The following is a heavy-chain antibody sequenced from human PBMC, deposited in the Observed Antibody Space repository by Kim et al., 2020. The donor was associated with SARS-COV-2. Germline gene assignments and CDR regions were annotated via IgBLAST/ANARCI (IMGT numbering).Heavy chain of an antibody. Sequence: GGSLRLSCAASGFTFSSYAMSWVRQAPGKGLEWVSAISGSGGSTYYADSVKGRFTISRDNSKNTLYLQMNSLRAEDTAVYYCAKSTLRTGTTSRFDPWGQGTLVTVSS. CDR1: GFTFSSYA. V-gene: IGHV3-23*01. D-gene: IGHD1-7*01. CDR2: ISGSGGST. CDR3: AKSTLRTGTTSRFDP. J-gene: IGHJ5*02.